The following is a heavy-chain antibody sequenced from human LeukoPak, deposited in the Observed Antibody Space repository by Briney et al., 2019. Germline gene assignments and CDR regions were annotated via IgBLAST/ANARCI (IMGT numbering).Heavy chain of an antibody. CDR1: GFTFSSYW. Sequence: PGGSLRLSCAASGFTFSSYWMSWVRQAPGKGLEWVANIKQDGSEKYYVDSVKGRFTISRDNAKNSLYLQMNSLRAEDTAVYYCARGRYYYYDSSGYYGPWDAFDIWGQGTMVTVSS. CDR3: ARGRYYYYDSSGYYGPWDAFDI. D-gene: IGHD3-22*01. J-gene: IGHJ3*02. V-gene: IGHV3-7*04. CDR2: IKQDGSEK.